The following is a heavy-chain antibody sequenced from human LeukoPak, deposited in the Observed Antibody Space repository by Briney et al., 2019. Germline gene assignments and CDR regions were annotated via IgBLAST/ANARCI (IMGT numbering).Heavy chain of an antibody. J-gene: IGHJ4*02. Sequence: SVKVSCKASGCTFSSYAISWVRQAPGQGLEWMGRIIPIFGTANYAQKFQGRVTITTDESTSTAYMELSSLRSEDTAVYYCARGSGYYYGSYYFDYWGQGTLVTVSS. V-gene: IGHV1-69*05. D-gene: IGHD3-22*01. CDR3: ARGSGYYYGSYYFDY. CDR1: GCTFSSYA. CDR2: IIPIFGTA.